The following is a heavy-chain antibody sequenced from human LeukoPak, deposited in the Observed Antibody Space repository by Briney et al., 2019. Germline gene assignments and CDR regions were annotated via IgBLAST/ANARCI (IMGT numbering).Heavy chain of an antibody. CDR1: GVTISNAW. Sequence: PGGSLRLSCAASGVTISNAWKSWVRQAPGKGLEWVGRIKSKTDGGTTDYAAPVKGRFTISRDDSKNTLYLQMNSLKTEDTAVYYCTTDPTRLWHYYYYYIDVSGKGTTVTVSS. D-gene: IGHD2-21*01. CDR2: IKSKTDGGTT. J-gene: IGHJ6*03. CDR3: TTDPTRLWHYYYYYIDV. V-gene: IGHV3-15*01.